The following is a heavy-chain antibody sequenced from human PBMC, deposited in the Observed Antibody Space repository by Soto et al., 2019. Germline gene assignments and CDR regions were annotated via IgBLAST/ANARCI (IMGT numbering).Heavy chain of an antibody. CDR1: GGTFRSYA. V-gene: IGHV1-69*13. D-gene: IGHD3-22*01. CDR3: ARAQDYYDSSGYYPPTDYWYFDL. J-gene: IGHJ2*01. Sequence: SVQVSCKASGGTFRSYAIIWVRQANGQGLEWMGGVIPIFGTANYARKFQGRVTITADESTSTAYMELSSLRSEDTAVYYCARAQDYYDSSGYYPPTDYWYFDLSGRGTLVSVSS. CDR2: VIPIFGTA.